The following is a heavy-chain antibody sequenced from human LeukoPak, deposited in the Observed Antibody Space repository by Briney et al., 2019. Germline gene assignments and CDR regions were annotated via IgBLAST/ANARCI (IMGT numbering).Heavy chain of an antibody. CDR1: GFTFSSYA. J-gene: IGHJ4*02. Sequence: SGGSLRLSCAASGFTFSSYAMHWVRQAPGKGLEWVAVISYDGSNKYYADSVKGRFTISRDNSKNTLYLQMNSLRAEDTAVYYCARDLDYYGSGSYEWGQGTLVTVSS. CDR2: ISYDGSNK. V-gene: IGHV3-30-3*01. D-gene: IGHD3-10*01. CDR3: ARDLDYYGSGSYE.